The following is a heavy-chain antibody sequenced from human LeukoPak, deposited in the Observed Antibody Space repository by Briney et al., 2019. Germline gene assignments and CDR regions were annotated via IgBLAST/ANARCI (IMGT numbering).Heavy chain of an antibody. CDR2: INPNSGGT. J-gene: IGHJ4*02. CDR1: GYTFTGYY. D-gene: IGHD4-17*01. Sequence: ASVEVSCKASGYTFTGYYMHWVRQAPGQGLEWMGWINPNSGGTNYAQKFQGRVTMTRDTSISTAYMELSRLRSDDTAVYYCARATYGDYYFDYWGQGTLVTVSS. CDR3: ARATYGDYYFDY. V-gene: IGHV1-2*02.